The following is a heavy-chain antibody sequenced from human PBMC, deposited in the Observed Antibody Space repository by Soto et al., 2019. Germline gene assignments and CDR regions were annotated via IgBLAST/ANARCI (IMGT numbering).Heavy chain of an antibody. V-gene: IGHV4-39*01. D-gene: IGHD3-3*01. CDR2: FYYSGST. CDR3: ARHLEAGSGRYYYYYMDV. J-gene: IGHJ6*03. CDR1: GGSISARRNS. Sequence: NPSETLSLTCRVAGGSISARRNSWGWIRQPPGKGLERIGGFYYSGSTHYSPSLKSRVTISVDTSKNQFSLNLTSVTAADTAVYYCARHLEAGSGRYYYYYMDVWGKGTTVTVSS.